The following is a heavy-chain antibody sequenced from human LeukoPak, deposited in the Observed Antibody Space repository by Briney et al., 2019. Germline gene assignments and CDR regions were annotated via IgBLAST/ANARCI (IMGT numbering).Heavy chain of an antibody. D-gene: IGHD3-22*01. V-gene: IGHV3-53*01. J-gene: IGHJ4*02. CDR3: AKDPAYYYDSSGYDPFDY. CDR1: GFTVSSNY. Sequence: PGGSLRLSCAASGFTVSSNYMSWVRQAPGEGLEWVSVIYSGGSTYYADSVKGRFTISRDNSKNTLYLQMNSLRAEDTAVYYCAKDPAYYYDSSGYDPFDYWGQGTLVTVSS. CDR2: IYSGGST.